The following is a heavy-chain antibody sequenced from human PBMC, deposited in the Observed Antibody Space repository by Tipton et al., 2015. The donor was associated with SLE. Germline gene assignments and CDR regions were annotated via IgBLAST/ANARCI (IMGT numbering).Heavy chain of an antibody. CDR1: GFTFSSYA. V-gene: IGHV3-23*01. CDR3: AKDVDTAMVPYYYYGMDV. CDR2: ISGSGGST. D-gene: IGHD5-18*01. Sequence: LRLSCAASGFTFSSYAMSWVRQAPGKGLEWVSAISGSGGSTYYADSVKGRFTISRDNSKNTLYLQMNSLRAEDTAVYYCAKDVDTAMVPYYYYGMDVWGQGTTVTVSS. J-gene: IGHJ6*02.